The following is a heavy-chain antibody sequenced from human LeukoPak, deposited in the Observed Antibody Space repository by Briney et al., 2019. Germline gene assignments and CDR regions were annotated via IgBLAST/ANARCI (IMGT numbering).Heavy chain of an antibody. Sequence: PGGSLRLSCAASGFTVSSNYMSWVRQAPGKGLEWVANINPDGSEKNYVDSVKGRFTISRDSVKNSLYLQMDSLRAEDTAIYYCARCSGWAFKNWGQGNLVTVSS. J-gene: IGHJ4*02. CDR1: GFTVSSNY. V-gene: IGHV3-7*01. CDR2: INPDGSEK. CDR3: ARCSGWAFKN. D-gene: IGHD6-19*01.